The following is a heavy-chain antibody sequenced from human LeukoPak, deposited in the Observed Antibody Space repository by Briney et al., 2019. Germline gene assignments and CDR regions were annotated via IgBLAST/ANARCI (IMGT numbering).Heavy chain of an antibody. Sequence: PGGSLRLSCAASGFTFSSYSMNCVRQAPGKGLEWVSSISSSSSYIYYADSVKGRFTISRDNAKNSLYLQMNSLRAEDTAVYYCAVSLIVVVPAAFDPWGQGTLVTVSS. D-gene: IGHD2-2*01. CDR2: ISSSSSYI. V-gene: IGHV3-21*01. CDR1: GFTFSSYS. J-gene: IGHJ5*02. CDR3: AVSLIVVVPAAFDP.